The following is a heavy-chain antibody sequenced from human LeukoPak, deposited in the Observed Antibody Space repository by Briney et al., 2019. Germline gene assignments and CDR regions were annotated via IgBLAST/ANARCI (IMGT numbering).Heavy chain of an antibody. V-gene: IGHV3-15*01. CDR1: GLTFRDAW. CDR3: THDSSGYYSLHS. J-gene: IGHJ4*02. CDR2: IKSLAAGGTT. Sequence: GGSLRLSCVVSGLTFRDAWVTWVRQAPGKGLEWVGRIKSLAAGGTTDYAAPVKGRFTISRVDSRNTVYLQMNSLKTEDTAVYFCTHDSSGYYSLHSWGQGTLATVSS. D-gene: IGHD3-22*01.